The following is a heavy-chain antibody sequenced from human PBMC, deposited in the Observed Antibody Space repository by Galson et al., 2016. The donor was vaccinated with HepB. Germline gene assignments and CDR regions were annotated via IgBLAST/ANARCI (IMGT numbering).Heavy chain of an antibody. J-gene: IGHJ5*01. CDR3: AREGAGYCRRNRCYNWFDS. V-gene: IGHV1-24*01. CDR2: FDPDDGEI. D-gene: IGHD2-2*01. CDR1: GYTLSEVS. Sequence: SVKVSCKVPGYTLSEVSMHWVRQAPGKGLEWMGGFDPDDGEIIYGQKFQARVTITADKSTSTAYMELSSLRSDDTAVYYCAREGAGYCRRNRCYNWFDSWVQGTLVTVSS.